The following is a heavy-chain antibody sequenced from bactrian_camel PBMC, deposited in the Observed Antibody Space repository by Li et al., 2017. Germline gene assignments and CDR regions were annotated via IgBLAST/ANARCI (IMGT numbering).Heavy chain of an antibody. Sequence: QVQLVESGGGSVQAGGSLTLSCVASASVYCMGWCRQAPGNECTLVSRISSTGRPYYTGSVKGRFTISQDTAKNTVYLQMNSLKPEDTAVYYCAAGSSRGVPFRERGYPYWGQGTQV. D-gene: IGHD5*01. CDR2: ISSTGRP. V-gene: IGHV3S53*01. CDR1: ASVYC. CDR3: AAGSSRGVPFRERGYPY. J-gene: IGHJ4*01.